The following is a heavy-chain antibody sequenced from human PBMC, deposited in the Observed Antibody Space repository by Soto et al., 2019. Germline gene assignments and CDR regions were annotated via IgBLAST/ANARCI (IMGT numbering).Heavy chain of an antibody. Sequence: ASVKVSCKASGYTFTSYAMHWVRHAPGQGLEWMGWIDPNTGATNYAQKFQAWVTMTRDTSINTAYLEVNRLKSDDTAVYFCARISPYGSGTFFDYWGLGTLVTVSS. V-gene: IGHV1-2*04. J-gene: IGHJ4*02. CDR1: GYTFTSYA. CDR3: ARISPYGSGTFFDY. D-gene: IGHD3-10*01. CDR2: IDPNTGAT.